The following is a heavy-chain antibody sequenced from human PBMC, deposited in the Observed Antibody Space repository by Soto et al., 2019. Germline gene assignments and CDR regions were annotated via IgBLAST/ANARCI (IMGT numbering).Heavy chain of an antibody. V-gene: IGHV3-30-3*01. CDR1: GFSFRSYA. Sequence: QVQLVESGGGVVQPGRSLRLSCAASGFSFRSYAMHWVLQAPGKGLEWVAVMSYDGSDKDYADSVKGRFTISRDNSKNTLYLQMSSLRAEDTAVYYCARARLDTPALEYWGQGTLVTVSS. J-gene: IGHJ4*02. CDR3: ARARLDTPALEY. D-gene: IGHD2-2*01. CDR2: MSYDGSDK.